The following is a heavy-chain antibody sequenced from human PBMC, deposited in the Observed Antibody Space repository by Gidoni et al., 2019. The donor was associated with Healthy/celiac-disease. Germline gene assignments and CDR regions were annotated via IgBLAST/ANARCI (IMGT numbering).Heavy chain of an antibody. CDR1: GGSISSYY. CDR2: IYYSGST. V-gene: IGHV4-59*01. D-gene: IGHD4-17*01. J-gene: IGHJ4*02. Sequence: QVQLQESGPGLVKPSETLSLTCTVSGGSISSYYWSWIRQPPGKGLEWIGYIYYSGSTNYNPSLKSRVTRSVDTSKNQFSLKLSSVTAADTAVYYCARAVMTTSYFDYWGQGTLVTVSS. CDR3: ARAVMTTSYFDY.